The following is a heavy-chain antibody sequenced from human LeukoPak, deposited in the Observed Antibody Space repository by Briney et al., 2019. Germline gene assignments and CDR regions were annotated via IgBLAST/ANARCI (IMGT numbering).Heavy chain of an antibody. CDR2: ISLRGRT. V-gene: IGHV4-4*02. D-gene: IGHD3-22*01. CDR3: ARHYHYDAQASFDY. Sequence: PSGTLSLTCGVSGGSITTTNFWSWVRQPPGGGLEWIGEISLRGRTQYNPSLKSRVTISVDTSNNQFSLKLTSVTAADTAVYYCARHYHYDAQASFDYWGQGTLVTVSS. J-gene: IGHJ4*02. CDR1: GGSITTTNF.